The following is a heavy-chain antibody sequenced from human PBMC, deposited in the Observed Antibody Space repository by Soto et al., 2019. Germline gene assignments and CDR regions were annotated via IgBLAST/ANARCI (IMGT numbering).Heavy chain of an antibody. CDR2: INPIFGTA. CDR3: ALWGFRYWNNSKYKYPGMEV. Sequence: VPLVQSGAEVKKPGSSVKLSCKASGGTFNRYTISWVRQAPGQGLEWMGGINPIFGTANYAQKFPGIVATIGDESTSAGSMELRSPRSEATAVYYCALWGFRYWNNSKYKYPGMEVWGQGTTVTVSS. J-gene: IGHJ6*02. CDR1: GGTFNRYT. V-gene: IGHV1-69*01. D-gene: IGHD1-1*01.